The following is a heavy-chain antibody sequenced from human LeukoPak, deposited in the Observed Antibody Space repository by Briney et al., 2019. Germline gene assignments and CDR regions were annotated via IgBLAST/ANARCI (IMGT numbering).Heavy chain of an antibody. CDR2: ISGSGSST. D-gene: IGHD3-10*01. J-gene: IGHJ4*02. CDR1: GFTFSSYA. V-gene: IGHV3-23*01. CDR3: ARDYGVTYYYGSGSYYPDY. Sequence: GGSLRLSCAASGFTFSSYAMSWVRQAPGKGLEWVSAISGSGSSTYYADAVKGRFTISRDNSKNTLYLQMNSLRAEDTAVYYCARDYGVTYYYGSGSYYPDYWGQGTLVTVSS.